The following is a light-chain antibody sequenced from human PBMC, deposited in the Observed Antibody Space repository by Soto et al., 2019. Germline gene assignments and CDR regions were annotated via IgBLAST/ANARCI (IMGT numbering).Light chain of an antibody. CDR1: QDISKY. V-gene: IGKV1-33*01. CDR2: DTS. Sequence: DIQMTQSPSSLSASVGDRVTITCQASQDISKYLNWYQHKPGKAPMLLIYDTSNLETGVPSRFTGSGSGTHFTFTISSLQPEETARYYCQQYDKPPLNTFGQVNKLELK. CDR3: QQYDKPPLNT. J-gene: IGKJ2*01.